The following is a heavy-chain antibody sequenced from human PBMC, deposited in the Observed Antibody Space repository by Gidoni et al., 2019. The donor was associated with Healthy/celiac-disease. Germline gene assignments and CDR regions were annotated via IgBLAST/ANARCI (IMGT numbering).Heavy chain of an antibody. J-gene: IGHJ6*02. CDR2: IDPGDSDT. CDR3: ARYWDGSGSYSPLEGLRYYYYGMDV. V-gene: IGHV5-51*03. Sequence: EVQLVQSGAEVKKPGESLKISCKGSGYSFTSYWIGWVRQMPGKGLEWMGIIDPGDSDTRYSPSFQGQVTISADKSISTAYLQWSSLKASDTAMYYCARYWDGSGSYSPLEGLRYYYYGMDVWGQGTTVTVSS. D-gene: IGHD3-10*01. CDR1: GYSFTSYW.